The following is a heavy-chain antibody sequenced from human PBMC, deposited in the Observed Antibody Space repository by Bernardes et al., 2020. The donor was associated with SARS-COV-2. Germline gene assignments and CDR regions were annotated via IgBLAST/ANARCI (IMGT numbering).Heavy chain of an antibody. CDR2: INPNSGGT. J-gene: IGHJ4*02. CDR1: GYTFTGYY. D-gene: IGHD3-10*01. V-gene: IGHV1-2*02. Sequence: ASVKVSCKASGYTFTGYYIHWVRQAPGQGLEWMGWINPNSGGTNYAQKFQGRVTMTRDTSISTAYMELSRLRSDDTAVYYCARSFYYYGSGSSPSDYWGQGTLVTVSS. CDR3: ARSFYYYGSGSSPSDY.